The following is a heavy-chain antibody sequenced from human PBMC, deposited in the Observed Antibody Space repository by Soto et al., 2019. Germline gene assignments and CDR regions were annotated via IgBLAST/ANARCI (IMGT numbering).Heavy chain of an antibody. CDR1: GGSISSSSYY. J-gene: IGHJ5*02. Sequence: SETLSLTCTVSGGSISSSSYYWGWIRQPPGKGLEWIGSIYYSGSTYYNPSLKSRVTISVDTSKNQFSLKLSSVTAADTAVYYCVRGLLWFGESQGRFDPWGQGTLVT. D-gene: IGHD3-10*01. CDR3: VRGLLWFGESQGRFDP. CDR2: IYYSGST. V-gene: IGHV4-39*01.